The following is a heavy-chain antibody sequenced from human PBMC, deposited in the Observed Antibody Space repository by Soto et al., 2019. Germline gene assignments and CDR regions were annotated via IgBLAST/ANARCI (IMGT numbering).Heavy chain of an antibody. CDR2: ISGSGGST. Sequence: GGSLRLSCAASGFTFSSYAMSWVRQAPGKGLEWVSAISGSGGSTYYADSVKGRFTISRXNSKNTLYLQMNSLRAEDTAVYYSXKDQGPIHSVVVPAAIQDYSNYYGMDVWGQGTKVTVYS. J-gene: IGHJ6*02. D-gene: IGHD2-2*02. CDR1: GFTFSSYA. CDR3: XKDQGPIHSVVVPAAIQDYSNYYGMDV. V-gene: IGHV3-23*01.